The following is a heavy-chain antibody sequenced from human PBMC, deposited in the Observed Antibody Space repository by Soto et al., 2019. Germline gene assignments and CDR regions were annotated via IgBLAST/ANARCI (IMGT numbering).Heavy chain of an antibody. CDR2: VSHDGRNT. CDR1: GFTCSDYA. D-gene: IGHD6-19*01. V-gene: IGHV3-30*18. Sequence: VQLVESGGGVVQPGRSLRLSCAASGFTCSDYAMHWVRQAPGKGLEWVAVVSHDGRNTHYADSVKGRFTISRDSSKNTVSLEMTSLRAEDTAGYYCAKGGRQWLVTSDFNYWGQGALVTVSS. CDR3: AKGGRQWLVTSDFNY. J-gene: IGHJ4*02.